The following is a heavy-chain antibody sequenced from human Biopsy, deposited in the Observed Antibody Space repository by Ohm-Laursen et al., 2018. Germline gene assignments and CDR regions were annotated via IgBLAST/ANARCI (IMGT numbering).Heavy chain of an antibody. CDR2: INRDSDTA. Sequence: SLRLSCSASGFIFDDYDMYWVRQAPGKGLEWVSRINRDSDTADYVDSVRGRFTISRDNARKTLFLQMNSLRPEDTALYYCVKDRGGARASFHYWGQGIRVAVSS. J-gene: IGHJ4*02. V-gene: IGHV3-9*01. D-gene: IGHD3-16*01. CDR3: VKDRGGARASFHY. CDR1: GFIFDDYD.